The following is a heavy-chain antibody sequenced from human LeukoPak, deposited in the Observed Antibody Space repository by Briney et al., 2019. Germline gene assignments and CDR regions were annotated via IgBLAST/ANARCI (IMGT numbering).Heavy chain of an antibody. CDR2: MNPNSGNT. V-gene: IGHV1-8*01. D-gene: IGHD3-10*01. J-gene: IGHJ5*02. Sequence: ASVKVSCKASGYTFTSYDINWVRQATGQGLEWMGWMNPNSGNTGYAQKFQGRVTMTRNTSISTAYMELSSLRSEDTAVYYCARDALDYYGSGSYYRSHWFDPWGQGTLVTVSS. CDR3: ARDALDYYGSGSYYRSHWFDP. CDR1: GYTFTSYD.